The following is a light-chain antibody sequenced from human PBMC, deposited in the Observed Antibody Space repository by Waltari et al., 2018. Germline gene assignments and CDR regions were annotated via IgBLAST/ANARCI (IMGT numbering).Light chain of an antibody. CDR2: AAS. V-gene: IGKV1-39*01. CDR3: QQSYIAPYT. CDR1: QTISNY. Sequence: DIQMTQSPSSLSASVGDRVTISCRSSQTISNYLNWYQQKPGKAPKLLIYAASSLQIGVPSRFSASGSGTDFTLTIGSLQPEDFATYYCQQSYIAPYTFGQGTKLEIK. J-gene: IGKJ2*01.